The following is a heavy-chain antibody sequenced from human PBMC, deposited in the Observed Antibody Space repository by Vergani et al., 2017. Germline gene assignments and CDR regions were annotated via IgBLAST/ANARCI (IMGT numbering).Heavy chain of an antibody. Sequence: EVQLVESGGGLVKPGGSLRLSCEASGFIFNNAWMSWVRQAPGKGLEYIGRIKSVSDGETRDYAAPVKGRFNISRDDSKNKVYLQMNSLKIEDTGVYYCARWGGGPGGIQTPHFDFWGQGALVTVSS. D-gene: IGHD5-24*01. CDR1: GFIFNNAW. J-gene: IGHJ4*02. CDR2: IKSVSDGETR. V-gene: IGHV3-15*01. CDR3: ARWGGGPGGIQTPHFDF.